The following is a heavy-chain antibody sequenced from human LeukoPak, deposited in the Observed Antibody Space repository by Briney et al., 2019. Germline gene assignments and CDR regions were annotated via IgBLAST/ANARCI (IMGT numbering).Heavy chain of an antibody. CDR1: GGSISGYH. J-gene: IGHJ4*02. CDR2: IYTSGST. Sequence: SETLSLTCTVSGGSISGYHWSWIRQPAGEGLEWIGRIYTSGSTNYNSSLKSRVTISVDTSKNQFSLKLSSVTAADTAVYYCATIYYDSSGYYSNYWGQGTLVTVSP. CDR3: ATIYYDSSGYYSNY. D-gene: IGHD3-22*01. V-gene: IGHV4-4*07.